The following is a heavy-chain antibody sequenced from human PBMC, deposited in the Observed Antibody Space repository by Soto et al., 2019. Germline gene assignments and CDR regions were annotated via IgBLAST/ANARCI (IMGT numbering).Heavy chain of an antibody. CDR2: IYYSGNS. D-gene: IGHD1-26*01. Sequence: SETLSLTCTVSGGSISGGYWSWIRQSPGKGLEWIGHIYYSGNSNYNPSLKSRLTISVDTSKNQFSLKVTSVTAADTAVYYCVTVNLVGAAYYFDYWGPGTLVTVSS. V-gene: IGHV4-59*01. CDR1: GGSISGGY. J-gene: IGHJ4*02. CDR3: VTVNLVGAAYYFDY.